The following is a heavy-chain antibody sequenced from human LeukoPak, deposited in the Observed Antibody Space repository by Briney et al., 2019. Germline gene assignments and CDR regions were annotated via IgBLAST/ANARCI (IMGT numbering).Heavy chain of an antibody. Sequence: SETLSLTCTVSGGSISSDDYYWSWIRQHPGKGLEWIGYILYSGGTYYTPSLRSRLTMSVDTSKSQFSLKLDSVTAADTAVYYCVRELAGYRSNWYWFDPWGPGTLVTVSS. CDR2: ILYSGGT. V-gene: IGHV4-31*03. J-gene: IGHJ5*02. D-gene: IGHD6-13*01. CDR3: VRELAGYRSNWYWFDP. CDR1: GGSISSDDYY.